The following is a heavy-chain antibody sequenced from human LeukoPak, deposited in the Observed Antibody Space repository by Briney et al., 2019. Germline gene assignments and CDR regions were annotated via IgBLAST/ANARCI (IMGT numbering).Heavy chain of an antibody. J-gene: IGHJ4*02. V-gene: IGHV4-31*03. CDR3: ARVETYYYDSSGYYYSRNFDY. Sequence: SETLSLTCTVSGGSISSGGYYWSWIRQHPGKGLEWIGYIYYSGSTYYNPSLKSRVTISVDTSKNQFSLKLSSVTAADTAVYYCARVETYYYDSSGYYYSRNFDYWGQGTLVTVSS. CDR1: GGSISSGGYY. D-gene: IGHD3-22*01. CDR2: IYYSGST.